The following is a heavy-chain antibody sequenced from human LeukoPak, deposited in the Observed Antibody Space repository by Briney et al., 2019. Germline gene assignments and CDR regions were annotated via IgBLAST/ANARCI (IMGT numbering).Heavy chain of an antibody. CDR1: GGSISSGDYY. Sequence: KASQTLSLTCTVSGGSISSGDYYWSWIRQPPGKGLEWIGYIYYSGSTYYNPSLKSRVTISVDTSKNQFSLKLSSVTAADTAVYYCARGGKAAVRFDLWGRGTLVTVSS. D-gene: IGHD2-15*01. CDR3: ARGGKAAVRFDL. J-gene: IGHJ2*01. CDR2: IYYSGST. V-gene: IGHV4-30-4*01.